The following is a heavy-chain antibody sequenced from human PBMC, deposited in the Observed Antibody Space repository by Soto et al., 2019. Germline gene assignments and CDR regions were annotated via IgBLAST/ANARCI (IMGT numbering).Heavy chain of an antibody. CDR2: IYYTGST. CDR3: ATIRHCSNGVCYADF. D-gene: IGHD2-8*01. CDR1: GDSVSSTDYY. V-gene: IGHV4-39*01. Sequence: QLQLQESGPGLVKPSETLSLTCTVSGDSVSSTDYYWGWICQPPGKGLEWIGTIYYTGSTYYNPSLKSRVTISVDTSKRQFSLRVTSVTAADTAVYYCATIRHCSNGVCYADFWGQGTLVTVSS. J-gene: IGHJ4*02.